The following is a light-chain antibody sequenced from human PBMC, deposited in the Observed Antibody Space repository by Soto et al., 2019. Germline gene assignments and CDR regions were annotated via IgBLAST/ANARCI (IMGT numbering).Light chain of an antibody. J-gene: IGLJ2*01. CDR2: RGN. V-gene: IGLV1-47*01. Sequence: QSVLTQPPSVSGTPGQRVNISCSGSSSNIGRDYVYWYQQFPGTAPKLLIYRGNQRPSGVPDRFSGSKSGTSATLDITGLQTGDEADYYCATWDSSLTGEVFGGGTKLTVL. CDR1: SSNIGRDY. CDR3: ATWDSSLTGEV.